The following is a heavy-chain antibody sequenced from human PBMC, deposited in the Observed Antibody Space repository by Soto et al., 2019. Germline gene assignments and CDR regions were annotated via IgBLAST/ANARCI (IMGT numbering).Heavy chain of an antibody. D-gene: IGHD2-15*01. CDR1: GYTFTSYG. J-gene: IGHJ5*02. CDR2: ISAYNGNT. V-gene: IGHV1-18*01. Sequence: ASVKVSCKASGYTFTSYGISWVRQAPGQGLEWMGWISAYNGNTNYAQKLQGRVTMTTDTSTSTAYMELRSLRSDDTAVYYCAGDGVVVVAATQGCWFDPWGQGTLVTVSS. CDR3: AGDGVVVVAATQGCWFDP.